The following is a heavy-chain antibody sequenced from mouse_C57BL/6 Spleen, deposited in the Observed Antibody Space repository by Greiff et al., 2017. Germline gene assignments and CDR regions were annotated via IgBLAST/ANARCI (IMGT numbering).Heavy chain of an antibody. CDR3: ARSDDFDY. Sequence: VQLQQPGAELVKPGASVKISCKASGYSFTGYYMNWVKQSPEKSLEWIGEINPSTGGTTYNQKFKAKATLTVDKSSSTAYMQLKSLTSEDSAVYYCARSDDFDYWGQGTTLTVSS. J-gene: IGHJ2*01. CDR2: INPSTGGT. CDR1: GYSFTGYY. V-gene: IGHV1-42*01.